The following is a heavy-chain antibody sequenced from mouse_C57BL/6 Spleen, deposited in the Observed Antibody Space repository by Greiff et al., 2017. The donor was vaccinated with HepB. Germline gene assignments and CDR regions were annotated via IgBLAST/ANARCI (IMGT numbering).Heavy chain of an antibody. V-gene: IGHV2-5*01. CDR2: IWRGGST. J-gene: IGHJ4*01. CDR3: AKNFYYYGSSSSYAMDY. CDR1: GFSLTSYG. Sequence: QVQLQQSGPGLVQPSQSLSITCTVSGFSLTSYGVHWVRQSPGKGLEWLGVIWRGGSTDYNAAFMSRLSITKDNSKSQVFFKMNSLQADDTAIYYCAKNFYYYGSSSSYAMDYWGQGTSVTVSS. D-gene: IGHD1-1*01.